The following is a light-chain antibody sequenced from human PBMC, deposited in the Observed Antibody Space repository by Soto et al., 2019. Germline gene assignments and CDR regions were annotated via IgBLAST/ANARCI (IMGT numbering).Light chain of an antibody. V-gene: IGKV2-28*01. CDR2: LGS. Sequence: DITRHKSPHTVAVGQRDTSPSSCRYNESLLHSNGNNYLDWYLQKPGQSPQLLIYLGSNRASGVLDRFSGSGSGTDFTLKISRVEAEDVGDYYCMQGLQPPPTFGQGTKVDIK. CDR1: ESLLHSNGNNY. J-gene: IGKJ1*01. CDR3: MQGLQPPPT.